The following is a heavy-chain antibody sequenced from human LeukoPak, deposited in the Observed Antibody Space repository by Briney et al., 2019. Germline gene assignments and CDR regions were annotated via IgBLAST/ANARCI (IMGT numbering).Heavy chain of an antibody. Sequence: ASVKVSCKASGYTFTSYSISWVRQAPGQGLEWMGWISAYNGNTIYAQKVKGRVTMTTDASTSTAYMELRSLKSDDTAVYYCARASYCSDGSCYSDYWGQGTLVTVSS. V-gene: IGHV1-18*01. CDR2: ISAYNGNT. CDR1: GYTFTSYS. J-gene: IGHJ4*02. D-gene: IGHD2-15*01. CDR3: ARASYCSDGSCYSDY.